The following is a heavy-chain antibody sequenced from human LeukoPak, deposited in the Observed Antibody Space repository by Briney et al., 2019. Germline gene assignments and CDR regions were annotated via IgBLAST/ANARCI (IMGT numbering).Heavy chain of an antibody. Sequence: HWASVKVSCKASGYTFTSYHMHWVRQAPGQGLEWMGKINLSGGSTTYAQKFQGRVTMTRDTSTSTVYMELSSLRSEDTAVYYCARDYVDDIPMIKDYWGQGTLVTVSS. CDR1: GYTFTSYH. CDR2: INLSGGST. V-gene: IGHV1-46*01. J-gene: IGHJ4*02. CDR3: ARDYVDDIPMIKDY. D-gene: IGHD2-8*01.